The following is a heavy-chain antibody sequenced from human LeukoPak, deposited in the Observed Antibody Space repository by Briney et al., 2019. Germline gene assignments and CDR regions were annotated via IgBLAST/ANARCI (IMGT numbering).Heavy chain of an antibody. V-gene: IGHV3-23*01. J-gene: IGHJ4*02. CDR1: GFTFSSYA. CDR2: ISGSGGST. CDR3: AKDSDCSSTSCLGIFDY. Sequence: PGGSLRLSCAASGFTFSSYAMSWVRQAPGKGLEWVSAISGSGGSTYYADSVKGRFTISRDNSKNTLYLQMNSLRAEDTAVYYCAKDSDCSSTSCLGIFDYWGQGTLVTVSS. D-gene: IGHD2-2*01.